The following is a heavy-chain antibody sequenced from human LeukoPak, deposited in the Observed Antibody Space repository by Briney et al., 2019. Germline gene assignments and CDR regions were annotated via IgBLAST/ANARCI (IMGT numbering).Heavy chain of an antibody. Sequence: GGSLRLSCAASGFTFSTYTMNWVRQAPGKGLEWVSSISSSSTYKYYADTLKGRFTVSRDNAKNSLYLQMNSLRAEDTAVYYCVREDILTGYFLFDYWGQGTLVTVSS. V-gene: IGHV3-21*01. CDR1: GFTFSTYT. D-gene: IGHD3-9*01. J-gene: IGHJ4*02. CDR2: ISSSSTYK. CDR3: VREDILTGYFLFDY.